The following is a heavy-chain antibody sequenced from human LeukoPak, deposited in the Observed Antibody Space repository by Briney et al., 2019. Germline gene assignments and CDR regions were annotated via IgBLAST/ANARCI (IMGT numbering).Heavy chain of an antibody. CDR1: GYTFTSYD. D-gene: IGHD3-3*01. CDR2: MNSNSGNT. J-gene: IGHJ6*02. Sequence: ASVKVSCKASGYTFTSYDINWVRQAPGQGLEWMGWMNSNSGNTGYAQKFQGRVTMTRNSSISTASMELSSLRSDDTAVYYCARTRLEWLRYGMDVWGQGTTVTVSS. V-gene: IGHV1-8*01. CDR3: ARTRLEWLRYGMDV.